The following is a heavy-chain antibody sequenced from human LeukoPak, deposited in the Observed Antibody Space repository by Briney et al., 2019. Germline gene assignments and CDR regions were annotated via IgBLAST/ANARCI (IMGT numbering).Heavy chain of an antibody. J-gene: IGHJ4*02. D-gene: IGHD2-15*01. V-gene: IGHV3-30-3*01. CDR1: GFTFSSYA. Sequence: GRSLRLSCAASGFTFSSYAMHWVRQAPGKGLEWVAVISYDGSNKYYADSVKGRFTISRDNSKNTLYLQMNSLRAEDTAVYYCARGARYCSGGSCYVQADYWGQGTLVTVSS. CDR2: ISYDGSNK. CDR3: ARGARYCSGGSCYVQADY.